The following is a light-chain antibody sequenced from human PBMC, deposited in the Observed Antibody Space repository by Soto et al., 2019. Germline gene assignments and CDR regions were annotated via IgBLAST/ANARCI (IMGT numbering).Light chain of an antibody. J-gene: IGLJ3*02. CDR1: SSNVGNNY. Sequence: QSALTQPPSVSAAPGQKVTISCSGSSSNVGNNYVSWYQHVPGTAPKLLIYDNNRRLSGIPDRFSGSMSGTSATLGITGLQTGDEADYYCQTWDSLLNSALFGGGTKLTVL. V-gene: IGLV1-51*01. CDR3: QTWDSLLNSAL. CDR2: DNN.